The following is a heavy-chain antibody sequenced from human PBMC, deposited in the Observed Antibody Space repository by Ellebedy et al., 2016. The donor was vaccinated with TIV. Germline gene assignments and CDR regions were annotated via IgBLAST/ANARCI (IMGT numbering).Heavy chain of an antibody. J-gene: IGHJ4*02. CDR2: ISSSSTYI. CDR1: GFTFSRYS. CDR3: AKVVVRLY. Sequence: GGSLRLXXAASGFTFSRYSMNWVRQAPGKGLEWVSSISSSSTYIYYADSVRGRFTISRDNSKNTLYLQMNSLRAEDTAVYYCAKVVVRLYWGQGTLVTVSS. D-gene: IGHD6-6*01. V-gene: IGHV3-21*04.